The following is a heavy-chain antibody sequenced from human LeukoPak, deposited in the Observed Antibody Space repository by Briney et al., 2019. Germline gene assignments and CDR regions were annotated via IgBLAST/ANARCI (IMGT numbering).Heavy chain of an antibody. V-gene: IGHV3-23*01. CDR3: VKLRTGTATNFDC. Sequence: GGSLRLSCAAPGFTFSSYAMSWVRQAPGKGLGWVSGISGAGGSTYYADSVKGRFTISRDNSKDTLYLQMNSLRAEDTAIYYCVKLRTGTATNFDCWGQGTLVTVSS. J-gene: IGHJ4*02. D-gene: IGHD1-1*01. CDR2: ISGAGGST. CDR1: GFTFSSYA.